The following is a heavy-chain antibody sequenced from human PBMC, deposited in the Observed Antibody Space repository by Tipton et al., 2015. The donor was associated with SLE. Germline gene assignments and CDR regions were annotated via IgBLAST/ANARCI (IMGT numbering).Heavy chain of an antibody. V-gene: IGHV3-30*03. CDR2: ISYDGSNK. Sequence: SLRISCAASGFTFSSYSMNWVRQAPGKGLEWVAVISYDGSNKYYADSVKGRFTISRDNSKNTLYLQMNSLRAEDTAVYYCATPKDYWGQGTLVTVSS. CDR1: GFTFSSYS. J-gene: IGHJ4*02. CDR3: ATPKDY.